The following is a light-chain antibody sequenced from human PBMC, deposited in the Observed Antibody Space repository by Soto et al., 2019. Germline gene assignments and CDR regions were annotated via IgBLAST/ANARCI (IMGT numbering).Light chain of an antibody. CDR3: PQYASSPWT. CDR1: ETVRTGS. J-gene: IGKJ1*01. CDR2: VAS. V-gene: IGKV3-20*01. Sequence: EIVLTQSPATLSLSPGEKATLSCRASETVRTGSLAWYQQKPGQAPRLLIFVASVRSTDIPDRFSGSGSGTDFTLTITRLAPEDFAVYHCPQYASSPWTLGQGTKLEIK.